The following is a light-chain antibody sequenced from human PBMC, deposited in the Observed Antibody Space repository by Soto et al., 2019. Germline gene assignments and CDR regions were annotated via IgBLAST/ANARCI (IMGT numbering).Light chain of an antibody. CDR3: SSYAGRV. V-gene: IGLV2-8*01. CDR2: EVS. CDR1: SSDVGGYNY. J-gene: IGLJ3*02. Sequence: QSALTQPPSASGSPGQLVTISCTGTSSDVGGYNYVSWYQQHPGKAPKLMIYEVSERPSGVPDRFSGSKSGNTASLTVSGLQAEDEADYYCSSYAGRVFGGGTKVTVL.